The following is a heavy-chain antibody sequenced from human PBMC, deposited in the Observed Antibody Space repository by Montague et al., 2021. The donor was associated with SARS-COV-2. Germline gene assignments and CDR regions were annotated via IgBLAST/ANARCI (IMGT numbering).Heavy chain of an antibody. D-gene: IGHD6-19*01. CDR2: FYTTGST. CDR1: GGSISSANYY. V-gene: IGHV4-61*02. J-gene: IGHJ2*01. CDR3: ARSTFYSSGWWDNWYFDL. Sequence: SLSLTCTVSGGSISSANYYWSWIRQPAGKGLEWIGRFYTTGSTNYNPSLKSRVTMSVDTSKNQFSLKLSSVTAADTAVYYCARSTFYSSGWWDNWYFDLWGRGTLVTVSS.